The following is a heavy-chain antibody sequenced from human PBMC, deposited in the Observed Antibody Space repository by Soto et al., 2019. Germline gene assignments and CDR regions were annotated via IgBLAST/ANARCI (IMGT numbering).Heavy chain of an antibody. CDR2: IDAGGGGT. J-gene: IGHJ4*02. D-gene: IGHD3-22*01. CDR3: GKDRVPKDSSGYSSRLLDH. CDR1: GFTFSSYA. Sequence: EVQLLESGGGLVQPGGSLRLSCVASGFTFSSYAMGWVRQAPGKGLEWVSAIDAGGGGTYYADSVKGRFAISRDNSKNTRYPQMNSMRTEETAHYYCGKDRVPKDSSGYSSRLLDHWGQGTLVTVSS. V-gene: IGHV3-23*01.